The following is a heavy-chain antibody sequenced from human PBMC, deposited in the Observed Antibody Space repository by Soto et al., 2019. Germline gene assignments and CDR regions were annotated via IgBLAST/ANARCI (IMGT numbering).Heavy chain of an antibody. CDR1: GFTFSSYG. J-gene: IGHJ4*02. Sequence: PGGSLRLSCAASGFTFSSYGMHWVRQAPGKGLEWVAVISYDGSNKYYADSVKGRFTISRDNSKNTLYLQMNSLRAEDTAVYYCAKGLVAGFSGSYSVDYWGQGTLVTVSS. D-gene: IGHD1-26*01. V-gene: IGHV3-30*18. CDR3: AKGLVAGFSGSYSVDY. CDR2: ISYDGSNK.